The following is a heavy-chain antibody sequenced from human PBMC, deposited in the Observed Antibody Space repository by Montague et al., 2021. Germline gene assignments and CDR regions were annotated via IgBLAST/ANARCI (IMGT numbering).Heavy chain of an antibody. V-gene: IGHV3-23*01. D-gene: IGHD2/OR15-2a*01. CDR1: GFTFSSRA. Sequence: SLRLSCAASGFTFSSRAMSWVRQAPGKGLEWVSSISGKSNNTYYIDSLKGRFTISRDNSKNTLFLQMNSLRAEDTAVYYCAKPLYASGGWGYYFDLWGQGTLVTVSS. CDR2: ISGKSNNT. J-gene: IGHJ4*02. CDR3: AKPLYASGGWGYYFDL.